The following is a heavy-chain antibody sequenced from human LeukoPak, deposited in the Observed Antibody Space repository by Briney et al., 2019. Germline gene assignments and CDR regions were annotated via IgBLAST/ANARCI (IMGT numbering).Heavy chain of an antibody. J-gene: IGHJ4*02. CDR3: ARDKWLTTTHYFDY. D-gene: IGHD4-11*01. Sequence: GGSLRLSCAASGFTFSSYSMNWVRQAPGKGLEWVSSISSSSSYIYYADSVKGRFTVSRDNAKNSVYLQMNSLRAEDTAVYYCARDKWLTTTHYFDYWGQGTLVTVSS. CDR2: ISSSSSYI. CDR1: GFTFSSYS. V-gene: IGHV3-21*01.